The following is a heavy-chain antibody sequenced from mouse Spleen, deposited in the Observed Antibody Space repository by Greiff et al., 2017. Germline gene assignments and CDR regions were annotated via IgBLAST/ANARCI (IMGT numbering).Heavy chain of an antibody. CDR2: INPNNGGT. CDR3: AREDYRYKDY. D-gene: IGHD2-14*01. Sequence: EVQLQQSGPELVKPGASVKISCKASGYTFTDYYMNWVKQSHGKSLEWIGDINPNNGGTSYNQKFKGKATLTVDKSSSTAYMELRSLTSEDSAVYYCAREDYRYKDYWGQGTTLTVSS. CDR1: GYTFTDYY. V-gene: IGHV1-26*01. J-gene: IGHJ2*01.